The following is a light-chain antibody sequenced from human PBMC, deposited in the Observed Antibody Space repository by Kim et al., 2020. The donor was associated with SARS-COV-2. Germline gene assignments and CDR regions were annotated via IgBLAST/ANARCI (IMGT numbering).Light chain of an antibody. CDR1: QSVSSSY. CDR3: QHYGSTPPLT. CDR2: GAS. Sequence: EIVLTQSPGTLSLSPGERATLSCRASQSVSSSYLAWYQQKTCQAPRLLIYGASSRATGIPERISGSGSGTDFTLTISRLDPEDFSVYYWQHYGSTPPLTFGGGTKVEIK. V-gene: IGKV3-20*01. J-gene: IGKJ4*01.